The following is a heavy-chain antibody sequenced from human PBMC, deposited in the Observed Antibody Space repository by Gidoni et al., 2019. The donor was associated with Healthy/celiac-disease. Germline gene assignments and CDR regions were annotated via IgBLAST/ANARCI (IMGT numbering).Heavy chain of an antibody. Sequence: EVQLVESGGGLVKPGGSLRLSCAASGFTFRSYSMNWVRQAPGKGLEWVSFISSSSGDIYYADSVKGRFTISRDNAKNSLYLQMNSLRAGDTAVYYCARVGAWDYGDYYFDYWGQGTLVTVSS. V-gene: IGHV3-21*01. D-gene: IGHD4-17*01. CDR3: ARVGAWDYGDYYFDY. CDR1: GFTFRSYS. J-gene: IGHJ4*02. CDR2: ISSSSGDI.